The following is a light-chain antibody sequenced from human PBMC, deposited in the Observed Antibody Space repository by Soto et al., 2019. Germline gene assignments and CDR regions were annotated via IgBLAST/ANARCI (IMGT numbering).Light chain of an antibody. CDR1: SSDVGAYNF. J-gene: IGLJ1*01. V-gene: IGLV2-14*03. CDR3: SAYTVSRTYV. CDR2: NVY. Sequence: QSALTQPASVSGSPGQSITISCTGTSSDVGAYNFVSWHQQHPGKAPKLMIYNVYDRPSGISYRFSGSKSGNTASLTISGLQCEDEADYYCSAYTVSRTYVFGTGTKVTVL.